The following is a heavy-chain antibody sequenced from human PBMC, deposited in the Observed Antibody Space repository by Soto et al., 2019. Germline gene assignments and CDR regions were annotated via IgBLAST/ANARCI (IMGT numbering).Heavy chain of an antibody. CDR3: AKGLDYYGSGSYYPYFAY. V-gene: IGHV4-30-2*01. CDR2: IYHSGST. CDR1: GGSISSGGYS. Sequence: SETLSLTCAVSGGSISSGGYSWSWIRQPPGKGLEWIGYIYHSGSTYYNPPLKSRVTISVDRSKNQFSLKLSSVTAADTAVYYCAKGLDYYGSGSYYPYFAYWGQGTLVTVSS. J-gene: IGHJ4*02. D-gene: IGHD3-10*01.